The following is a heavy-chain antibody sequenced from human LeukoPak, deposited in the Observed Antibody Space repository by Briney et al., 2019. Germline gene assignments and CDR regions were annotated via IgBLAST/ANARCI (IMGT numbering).Heavy chain of an antibody. CDR2: INPSGGST. CDR3: ARVSRAARPANWFDH. CDR1: GYTFTSYY. D-gene: IGHD6-6*01. V-gene: IGHV1-46*01. Sequence: EASVTVSCKASGYTFTSYYMHWVRQAPGQGLEWMGIINPSGGSTSYAQKFQGRVTMTRDMSTSTVYMELSSLRSEDTAVYYCARVSRAARPANWFDHWGQGTLVTVSS. J-gene: IGHJ5*02.